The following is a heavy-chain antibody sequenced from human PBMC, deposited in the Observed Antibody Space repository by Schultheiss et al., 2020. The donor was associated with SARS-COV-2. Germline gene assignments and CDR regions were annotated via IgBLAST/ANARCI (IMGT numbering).Heavy chain of an antibody. Sequence: ASVKVSCKASGYTFTGYYMHWVRQAPGQGLEWMGCINPNSGGTNYAQKFQGRVTMTRDTSISTAYMELSRLRSDDTAVYYCARDRDYGSGSSPYYYYYMDVWGKGTTVTVSS. CDR1: GYTFTGYY. D-gene: IGHD3-10*01. CDR2: INPNSGGT. CDR3: ARDRDYGSGSSPYYYYYMDV. V-gene: IGHV1-2*02. J-gene: IGHJ6*03.